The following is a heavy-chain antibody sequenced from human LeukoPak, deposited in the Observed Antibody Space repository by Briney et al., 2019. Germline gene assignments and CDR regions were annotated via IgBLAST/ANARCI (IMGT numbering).Heavy chain of an antibody. CDR1: GFTFSSYS. J-gene: IGHJ2*01. CDR2: ISSSSSYI. D-gene: IGHD3-22*01. V-gene: IGHV3-21*04. Sequence: GGSLRLSCAASGFTFSSYSMNWVRQAPGKGLEWVSSISSSSSYIYYADSVKGRFTISRDNAKNSLYLQMNSLRAEDTALYYCAKDIKDYYDSSGYYSWYFDLWGRGTLVTVSS. CDR3: AKDIKDYYDSSGYYSWYFDL.